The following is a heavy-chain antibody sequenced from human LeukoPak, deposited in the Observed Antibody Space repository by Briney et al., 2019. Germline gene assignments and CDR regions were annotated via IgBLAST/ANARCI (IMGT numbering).Heavy chain of an antibody. CDR3: AIEDRNTGSFYY. V-gene: IGHV5-51*04. D-gene: IGHD5-18*01. CDR1: AYHLAAYW. J-gene: IGHJ4*02. Sequence: GEPLKFSCKGSAYHLAAYWIGWVRQLPGKGLEWFGVICLVDDNTSYSPTFQGQVTISADKPVRTAYLQWSSLRASDTAIYYCAIEDRNTGSFYYWGRGTLVTVSS. CDR2: ICLVDDNT.